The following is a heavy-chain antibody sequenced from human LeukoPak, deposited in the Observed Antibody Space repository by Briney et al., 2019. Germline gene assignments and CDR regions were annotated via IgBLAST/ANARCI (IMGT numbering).Heavy chain of an antibody. CDR3: ARDLGKDSSSWYVSLDY. CDR2: IRYDGSNK. CDR1: GFTFSSYG. D-gene: IGHD6-13*01. Sequence: PGGSLRLSCAASGFTFSSYGMHWVRQAPGKGLEWVAFIRYDGSNKYYADSVKGRFTISRDNSKNTLYLQMNSLRAEDTAVYYCARDLGKDSSSWYVSLDYWGQGTLVTVSS. V-gene: IGHV3-30*02. J-gene: IGHJ4*02.